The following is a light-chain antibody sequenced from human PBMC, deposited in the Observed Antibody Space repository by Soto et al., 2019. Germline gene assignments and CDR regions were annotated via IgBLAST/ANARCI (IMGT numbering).Light chain of an antibody. CDR1: QSISRY. CDR3: QQTYSTLFP. V-gene: IGKV1-39*01. CDR2: AAS. Sequence: DIQMTRSPSALSASVGDRVTLTCRASQSISRYLNWYQQKPGKAPEPLIYAASSLLSGVPSRFSGSGSGTDFTLTISNLQPEDFATYFSQQTYSTLFPFGPGTNLDI. J-gene: IGKJ3*01.